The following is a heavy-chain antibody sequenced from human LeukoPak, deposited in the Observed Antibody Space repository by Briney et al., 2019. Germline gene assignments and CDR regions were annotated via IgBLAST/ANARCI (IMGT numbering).Heavy chain of an antibody. Sequence: GGSLRLSCAASGFTVSSNYMRWVRQAPGKGLEWVSVIHSGGSTYYADSVKGRFTISRDNSKNTLYLQMNSLRAEDTAVYYCARGGRMTTVTSYYFDYWGQGTLVTVSS. V-gene: IGHV3-66*01. CDR2: IHSGGST. D-gene: IGHD4-17*01. CDR3: ARGGRMTTVTSYYFDY. CDR1: GFTVSSNY. J-gene: IGHJ4*02.